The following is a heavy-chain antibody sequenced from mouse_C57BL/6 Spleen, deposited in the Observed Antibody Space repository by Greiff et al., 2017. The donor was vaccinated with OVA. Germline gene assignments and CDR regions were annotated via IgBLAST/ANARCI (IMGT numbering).Heavy chain of an antibody. CDR3: ARGDGSSWFAY. CDR2: INPNNGGT. J-gene: IGHJ3*01. V-gene: IGHV1-22*01. D-gene: IGHD2-3*01. CDR1: GYTFTDYN. Sequence: EVQRVESGPELVKPGASVKMSCKASGYTFTDYNMHWVKQSHGKSLEWIGYINPNNGGTSYNQKFKGKATLTVNKSSSTAYMELRSLTSEDSAVYYCARGDGSSWFAYWGQGTLVTVSA.